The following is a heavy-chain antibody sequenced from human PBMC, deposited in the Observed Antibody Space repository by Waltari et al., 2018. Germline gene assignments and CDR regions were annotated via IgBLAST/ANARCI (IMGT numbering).Heavy chain of an antibody. Sequence: EVQLVESGGGLVQPGGSLRLSCAASGFTFNSYAISWVRQAPGKGLEWVSALSASGDTIYDADSVKGRFTISRDNARNTVYLQMSSLSAEDTAVYYCARVWGSYRSFDYWGQGTLVTVSS. CDR1: GFTFNSYA. V-gene: IGHV3-23*04. CDR3: ARVWGSYRSFDY. D-gene: IGHD3-16*02. J-gene: IGHJ4*02. CDR2: LSASGDTI.